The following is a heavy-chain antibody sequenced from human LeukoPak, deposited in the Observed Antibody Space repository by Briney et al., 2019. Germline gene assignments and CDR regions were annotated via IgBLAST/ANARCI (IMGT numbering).Heavy chain of an antibody. J-gene: IGHJ4*02. CDR3: ARATYYYDSSGYYYFDY. Sequence: SETLSLTCTVSGGSISSGDYYWSWIRQPPGKGLEWIGYIYYSGSTYYNPSLKSRVTISVDTSKNQFSLKLSSVTAADTAVYYCARATYYYDSSGYYYFDYWGQGTLVTVSS. D-gene: IGHD3-22*01. CDR2: IYYSGST. CDR1: GGSISSGDYY. V-gene: IGHV4-30-4*01.